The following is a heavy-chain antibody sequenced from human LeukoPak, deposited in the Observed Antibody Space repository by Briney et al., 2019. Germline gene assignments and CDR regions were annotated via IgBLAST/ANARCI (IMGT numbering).Heavy chain of an antibody. CDR2: IWYDGSNK. D-gene: IGHD2-15*01. J-gene: IGHJ6*02. CDR3: ARDKYWAHEVYPYYYYGMDV. V-gene: IGHV3-33*01. CDR1: GFTFSSYG. Sequence: GGSLTLSCAASGFTFSSYGMHWVRQAPGKGLEWVAVIWYDGSNKYYADSVKGRFTISRDNSKNTLYLQMNSLRAEDTAVYYCARDKYWAHEVYPYYYYGMDVWGQGTTVTVSS.